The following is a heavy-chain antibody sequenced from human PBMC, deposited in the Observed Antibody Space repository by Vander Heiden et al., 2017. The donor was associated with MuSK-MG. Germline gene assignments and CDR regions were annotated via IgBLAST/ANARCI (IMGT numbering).Heavy chain of an antibody. V-gene: IGHV5-51*01. J-gene: IGHJ4*02. CDR2: IYPGDSDI. D-gene: IGHD1-26*01. Sequence: EVQLVQSGAEVKKPGESLKISCKGSGYSFTNYWIGWVRQMPGKGLEWMGIIYPGDSDITYSPSFQGQVTISVDKSINTAYLQWSSLKASDTAMYDCARLVVGATTFQLAFQVFDYWGQGTLVTVSS. CDR3: ARLVVGATTFQLAFQVFDY. CDR1: GYSFTNYW.